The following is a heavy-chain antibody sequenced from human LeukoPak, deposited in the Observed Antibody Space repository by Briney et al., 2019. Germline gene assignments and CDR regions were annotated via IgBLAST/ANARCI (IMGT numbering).Heavy chain of an antibody. CDR1: GLSFGDYT. J-gene: IGHJ4*02. CDR2: ISRNGAAT. CDR3: AREGGYFDWLYHYFDY. Sequence: PGGSLRLSCEASGLSFGDYTMHWVRQPPGKGLEWVSLISRNGAATKYADSVRGRFTISRDNAKNSLYLQMNSLRAEDTAVYYCAREGGYFDWLYHYFDYWGQGTLVTVSS. D-gene: IGHD3-9*01. V-gene: IGHV3-43*01.